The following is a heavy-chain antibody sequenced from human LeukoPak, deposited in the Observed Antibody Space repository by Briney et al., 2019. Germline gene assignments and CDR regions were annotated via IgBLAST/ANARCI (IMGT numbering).Heavy chain of an antibody. Sequence: GGSLRLSCAASGFTFSSYAMHWVRQAPGKGLEWVAVISYDGSNKYYADSVKGRFTISRDNAKNSLHLQMNSLRVEDTAVYYCAGGSGWTTNYWGQGTLVTVSS. CDR1: GFTFSSYA. D-gene: IGHD3-3*01. V-gene: IGHV3-30-3*01. CDR3: AGGSGWTTNY. J-gene: IGHJ4*02. CDR2: ISYDGSNK.